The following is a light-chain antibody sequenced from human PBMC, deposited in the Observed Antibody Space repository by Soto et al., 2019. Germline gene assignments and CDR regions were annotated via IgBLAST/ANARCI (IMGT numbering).Light chain of an antibody. Sequence: QSVLTQPRSVSGSPGQSVTISCTGTSSDVGDYNYVSWYQQHPGKAPKLSIYAVNMRPSGVPDRFSGSKSGNTASLTISGLQAEDEADYSCCSYAGSYTWVFGGGTQLTVL. CDR2: AVN. CDR3: CSYAGSYTWV. V-gene: IGLV2-11*01. J-gene: IGLJ3*02. CDR1: SSDVGDYNY.